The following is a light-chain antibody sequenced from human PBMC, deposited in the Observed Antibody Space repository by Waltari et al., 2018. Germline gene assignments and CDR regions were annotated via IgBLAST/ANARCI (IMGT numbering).Light chain of an antibody. J-gene: IGKJ4*01. CDR3: QQYYSYPT. CDR2: AAS. CDR1: QGLSSH. Sequence: AIRITQSPSSLSASTGDRVTIPCRAGQGLSSHLAWYQHRPGKAPKLLIYAASTLQSGVPSRFSGSGSGTDFTLTISCLQSEDVATYYCQQYYSYPTFGGGTKVEIK. V-gene: IGKV1-8*01.